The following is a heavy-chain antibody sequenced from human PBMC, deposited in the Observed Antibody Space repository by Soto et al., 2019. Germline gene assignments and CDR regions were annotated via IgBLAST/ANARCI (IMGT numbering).Heavy chain of an antibody. CDR3: ARAGGSCCGGSCTHRYFYGMDV. Sequence: EVQLEESGGGLVQPGGSLRVSCAASGFTFSRFWMHWVRQAPGMGLVWVSSINSDGSDTNYADSVKGRFTISRDNAKNTLYLQMTSLRAEDTAVYYCARAGGSCCGGSCTHRYFYGMDVWGQGTTVTVSS. D-gene: IGHD2-15*01. CDR1: GFTFSRFW. V-gene: IGHV3-74*01. CDR2: INSDGSDT. J-gene: IGHJ6*02.